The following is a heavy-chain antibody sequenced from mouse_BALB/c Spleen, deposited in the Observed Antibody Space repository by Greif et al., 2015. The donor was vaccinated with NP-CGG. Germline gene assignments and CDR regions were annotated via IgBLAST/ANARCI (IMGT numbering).Heavy chain of an antibody. CDR3: ARDRTTVVDWYFDV. CDR1: GFTFSDYY. CDR2: ISDGGSYT. V-gene: IGHV5-4*02. Sequence: EVKLMESGGGLVKPGGSLKLSCAASGFTFSDYYMYWVRQTPEKRLEWVATISDGGSYTYYPDSVKGRFTISRDNAKNNLYLQMSSLKSEDTAMYYCARDRTTVVDWYFDVWGAGTTVTVSS. D-gene: IGHD1-1*01. J-gene: IGHJ1*01.